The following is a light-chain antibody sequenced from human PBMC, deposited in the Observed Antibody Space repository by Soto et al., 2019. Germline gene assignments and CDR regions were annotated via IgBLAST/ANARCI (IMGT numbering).Light chain of an antibody. V-gene: IGLV2-14*01. J-gene: IGLJ1*01. CDR2: GVS. CDR1: RSDIGSYNY. Sequence: QSVLTQPASVSGSLGQSITISCSGTRSDIGSYNYVAWYQQFPGKTPKILIYGVSNRPSGVSSRFSGSKSGNTASLTISGLQAEDEADYYCISYTGSSTSYVFGSGTKFTVL. CDR3: ISYTGSSTSYV.